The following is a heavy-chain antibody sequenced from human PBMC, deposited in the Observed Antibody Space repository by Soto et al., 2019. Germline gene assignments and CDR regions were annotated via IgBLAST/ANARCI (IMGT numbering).Heavy chain of an antibody. V-gene: IGHV4-30-4*01. J-gene: IGHJ4*02. CDR3: ARGPPLGY. CDR1: GGSISSGNYY. CDR2: ISYGGST. Sequence: CTVSGGSISSGNYYWSWIRQPPGKGLEWIGFISYGGSTYYSASLKSRITISVDTSKNQFSLNLSSVTAADTAVYYCARGPPLGYWGQGTLVTVSS.